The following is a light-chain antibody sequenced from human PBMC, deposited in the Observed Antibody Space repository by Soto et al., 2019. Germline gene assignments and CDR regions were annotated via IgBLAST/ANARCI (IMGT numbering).Light chain of an antibody. V-gene: IGKV1-5*03. CDR3: QLYNSYSEA. Sequence: DIQMTQSPSTLSGSVGDRVTITCRASQTISSWLAWYQQKPGKAPKLLIYKASTLKSVVPSRFSGSGSWTEITLTIISLQPDDFATYCCQLYNSYSEAFGQGTKVELK. CDR1: QTISSW. CDR2: KAS. J-gene: IGKJ1*01.